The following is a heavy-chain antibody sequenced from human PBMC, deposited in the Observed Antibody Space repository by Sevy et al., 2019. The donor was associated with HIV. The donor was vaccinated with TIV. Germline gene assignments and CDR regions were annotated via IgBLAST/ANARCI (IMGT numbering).Heavy chain of an antibody. CDR2: ISSSGSRI. CDR1: GFSFSNYE. D-gene: IGHD4-17*01. CDR3: ARDLPPSATTVAHFDF. Sequence: GGSLRLSCAASGFSFSNYEMNWVRQAPGKGLEWISYISSSGSRIYYADSVRGRFIIFRDNAKNSLYLQMSSLRAEDTAVYDCARDLPPSATTVAHFDFWGQGTLVTVSS. J-gene: IGHJ4*02. V-gene: IGHV3-48*03.